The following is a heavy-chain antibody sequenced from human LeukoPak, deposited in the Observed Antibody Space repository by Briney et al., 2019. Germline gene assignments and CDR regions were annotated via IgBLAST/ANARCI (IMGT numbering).Heavy chain of an antibody. D-gene: IGHD5-18*01. Sequence: SVKVSCEASGYTFTSYGISWVRQAPGQGLEWMGGIIPIFGTANYAQKFQGRVTITADESTSTAYMELSSLRSEDTAVYYCARSPAHSSSSYYYYGMDVWGQGTTVTVSS. V-gene: IGHV1-69*13. CDR2: IIPIFGTA. CDR1: GYTFTSYG. CDR3: ARSPAHSSSSYYYYGMDV. J-gene: IGHJ6*02.